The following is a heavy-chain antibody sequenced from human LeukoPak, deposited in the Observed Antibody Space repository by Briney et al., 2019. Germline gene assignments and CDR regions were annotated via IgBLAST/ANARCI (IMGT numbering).Heavy chain of an antibody. CDR3: ARDVSYGDYLYDAFDI. CDR1: GYTFTGYY. CDR2: INPNSGGT. Sequence: ASVKVSCKASGYTFTGYYMHWVRQAPGQGLEWMGWINPNSGGTNYAQKLQGRVTMTTDTSTSTAYMELRSLRSDDTAVYYCARDVSYGDYLYDAFDIWGQGTMVTVSS. J-gene: IGHJ3*02. D-gene: IGHD4-17*01. V-gene: IGHV1-2*02.